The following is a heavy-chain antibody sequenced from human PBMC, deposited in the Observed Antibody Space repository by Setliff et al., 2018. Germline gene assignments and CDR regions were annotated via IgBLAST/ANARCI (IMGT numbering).Heavy chain of an antibody. CDR2: INPSGGST. J-gene: IGHJ4*01. Sequence: GASVKVSCKASGYIFTYYAIHWVRQAPGQGLEWVGIINPSGGSTSYAQKFQGWVTMTRDTPISTVYMELSLLTSDDTAVYFCARRDGRSGYLGFDLWGHGSLVTVSS. CDR3: ARRDGRSGYLGFDL. CDR1: GYIFTYYA. V-gene: IGHV1-46*01. D-gene: IGHD3-22*01.